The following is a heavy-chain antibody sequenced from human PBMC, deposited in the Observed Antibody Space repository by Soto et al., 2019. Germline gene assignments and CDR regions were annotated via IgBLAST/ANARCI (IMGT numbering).Heavy chain of an antibody. Sequence: GGSLRLSCQASGFNFRMYEMHWVRKAPGKGLEWVSYISSSGLTTYYADFAEGRFTISRDNAKDSLYLHLNSLRVGDTAVYYCARYCTRGDWWGLGTQVTVS. CDR3: ARYCTRGDW. V-gene: IGHV3-48*03. D-gene: IGHD2-8*01. CDR2: ISSSGLTT. J-gene: IGHJ5*01. CDR1: GFNFRMYE.